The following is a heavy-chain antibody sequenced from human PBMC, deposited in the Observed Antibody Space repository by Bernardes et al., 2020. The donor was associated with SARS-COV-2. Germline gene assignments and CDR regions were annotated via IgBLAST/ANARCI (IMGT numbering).Heavy chain of an antibody. V-gene: IGHV3-30*03. CDR1: GFTFSDYA. D-gene: IGHD2-21*02. CDR3: TRPVCGDCYSGGMDV. Sequence: GGSLRLSCAGSGFTFSDYAMHWLRQAPGKGLEWVALVSGGGTDKYYADSVKGRFTISRDNSKNTLSLEMNGLRPEDSGIYYCTRPVCGDCYSGGMDVWGQGTTVPVSS. J-gene: IGHJ6*02. CDR2: VSGGGTDK.